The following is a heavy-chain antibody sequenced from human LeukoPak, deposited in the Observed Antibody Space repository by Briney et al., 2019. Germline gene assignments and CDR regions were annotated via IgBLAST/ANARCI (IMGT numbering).Heavy chain of an antibody. J-gene: IGHJ4*02. Sequence: PGESLRLSCAVSGLTVSSNYMSWVRQAPGKGLEWVSCIDGGGNTYYADSVKGRFTISRDNSKNTLYLQMNSLRDEDTAVYYCARDRDVSGSWESNFDFWGQGTLVTVSS. CDR3: ARDRDVSGSWESNFDF. CDR1: GLTVSSNY. D-gene: IGHD3-10*01. CDR2: IDGGGNT. V-gene: IGHV3-53*01.